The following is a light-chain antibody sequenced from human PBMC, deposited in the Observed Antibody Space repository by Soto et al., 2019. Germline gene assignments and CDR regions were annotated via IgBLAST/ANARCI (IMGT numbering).Light chain of an antibody. CDR1: NSDVGRYNL. CDR3: SSYTSSSTLYV. Sequence: QSVLTQPASVSGSPGQSITISCTGTNSDVGRYNLVSWYQHHPGKAPKLVIYEANKRPSGVSNRFSGSKSGNTASLTISGLQAEDEADYYCSSYTSSSTLYVFGTGTKLTVL. CDR2: EAN. J-gene: IGLJ1*01. V-gene: IGLV2-14*02.